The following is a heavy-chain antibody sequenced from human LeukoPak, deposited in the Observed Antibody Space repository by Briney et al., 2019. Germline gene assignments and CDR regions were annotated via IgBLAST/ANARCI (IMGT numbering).Heavy chain of an antibody. D-gene: IGHD1-1*01. CDR2: ISYDGSNK. V-gene: IGHV3-30*18. Sequence: GGSLRLSCAAPGFTFSSYGMHWVRQAPGKGLEWVAVISYDGSNKYYADSVKGRFTISRDNSKNTLYLQMNSLRAEDTAVYYCAKEVQVERRKDGFDIWGQGTMVTVSS. CDR1: GFTFSSYG. CDR3: AKEVQVERRKDGFDI. J-gene: IGHJ3*02.